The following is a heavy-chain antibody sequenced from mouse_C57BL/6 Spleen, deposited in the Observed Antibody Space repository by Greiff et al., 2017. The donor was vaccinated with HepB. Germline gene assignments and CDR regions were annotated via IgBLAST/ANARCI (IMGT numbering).Heavy chain of an antibody. D-gene: IGHD1-1*01. CDR1: GYTFTDYY. J-gene: IGHJ2*01. CDR3: ARSATVVDFDY. V-gene: IGHV1-76*01. CDR2: IYPGSGNT. Sequence: VQVVESGAELVRPGASVKLSCKASGYTFTDYYINWVKQRPGQGLEWIARIYPGSGNTYYNEKFKGKATLTAEKSSSTAYMQLSSLTSEDSAVYFCARSATVVDFDYWGQGTTLTVSS.